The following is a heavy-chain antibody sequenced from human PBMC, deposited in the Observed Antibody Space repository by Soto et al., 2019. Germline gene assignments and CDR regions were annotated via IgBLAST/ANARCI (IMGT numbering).Heavy chain of an antibody. J-gene: IGHJ6*02. CDR2: IIPIFGTA. V-gene: IGHV1-69*13. D-gene: IGHD3-3*01. CDR3: ARGIYDFWSGPYYYYGMDG. Sequence: SVKVSCKASGGTFSSYAISWVRQAPGQGLEWMGGIIPIFGTANYAQKFQGRVTITADESTSTAYMELSSLRSEDTAVYYCARGIYDFWSGPYYYYGMDGWGQGTTVTVSS. CDR1: GGTFSSYA.